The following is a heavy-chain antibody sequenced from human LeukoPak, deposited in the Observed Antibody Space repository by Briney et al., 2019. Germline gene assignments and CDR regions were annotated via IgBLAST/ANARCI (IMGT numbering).Heavy chain of an antibody. V-gene: IGHV1-8*02. Sequence: ASVKVSCKASGYTFTSYDINWVRQASGQGLEWMGWMNPHSGKTGYAQNFQGRVTMTRDTSISTAYMELSSLRSEDTAVYYCARLSSHYGDYKVDPWGQGTLVTVSS. J-gene: IGHJ5*02. CDR3: ARLSSHYGDYKVDP. CDR2: MNPHSGKT. CDR1: GYTFTSYD. D-gene: IGHD4-17*01.